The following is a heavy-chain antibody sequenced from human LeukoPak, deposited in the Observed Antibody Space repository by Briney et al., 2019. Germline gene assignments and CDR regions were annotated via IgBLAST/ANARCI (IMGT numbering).Heavy chain of an antibody. D-gene: IGHD3-10*01. CDR3: AKGGGSTFFPSNWFDA. J-gene: IGHJ5*02. Sequence: PGRSLRLSCAASGFTFDDYGMHWVRQAPGKGLEWVSGINWSSDIREYVDSVKGRFTISRDNAKNSLHLQMNSLRADDTALYYCAKGGGSTFFPSNWFDAWGLGTLVIVSS. CDR1: GFTFDDYG. CDR2: INWSSDIR. V-gene: IGHV3-9*01.